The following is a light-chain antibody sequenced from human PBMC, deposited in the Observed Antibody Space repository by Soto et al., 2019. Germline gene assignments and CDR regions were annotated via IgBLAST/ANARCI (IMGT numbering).Light chain of an antibody. CDR1: QSVSSN. Sequence: EIVLTQSPGTLSLSPGERATLSCRASQSVSSNLVWYQHKPGQAPRLLIYASSNRATGVPDRFSGSASGTDFTLTINRLEPEDFAVYYCQLYGISPHFGQGTRLEIK. CDR3: QLYGISPH. CDR2: ASS. J-gene: IGKJ5*01. V-gene: IGKV3-20*01.